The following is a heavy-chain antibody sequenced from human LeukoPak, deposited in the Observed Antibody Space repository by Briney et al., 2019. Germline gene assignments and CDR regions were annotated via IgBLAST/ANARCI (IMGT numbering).Heavy chain of an antibody. D-gene: IGHD3-16*01. CDR3: AKVTGGDMITYGGVDY. CDR2: ISSSSSTI. J-gene: IGHJ4*02. V-gene: IGHV3-48*01. Sequence: GGSLRLSCAASGFTFSSHSMNWVRQAPGKGLEWVSYISSSSSTIYYADSVKGRFTISRDNSKNTLYLQMDSLRVEDTAVHYCAKVTGGDMITYGGVDYWGQGTLVTVSS. CDR1: GFTFSSHS.